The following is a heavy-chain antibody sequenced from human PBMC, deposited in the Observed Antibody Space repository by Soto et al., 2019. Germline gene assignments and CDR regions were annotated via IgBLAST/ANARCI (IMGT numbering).Heavy chain of an antibody. CDR1: GYNFNNYW. V-gene: IGHV5-51*01. D-gene: IGHD5-12*01. Sequence: GVSLKISCKSSGYNFNNYWIGWVRQMPGKGLEWMGIIDPSDSDTRYSPSFQGQVTMSADKSMTTAYLQWSSLKASDNAMYYCASGYSRLADDGFERWGQRKMVTV. J-gene: IGHJ3*02. CDR2: IDPSDSDT. CDR3: ASGYSRLADDGFER.